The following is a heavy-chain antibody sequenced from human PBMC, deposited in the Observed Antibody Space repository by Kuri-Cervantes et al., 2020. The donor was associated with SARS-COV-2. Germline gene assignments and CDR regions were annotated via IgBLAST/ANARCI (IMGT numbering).Heavy chain of an antibody. Sequence: GSLRLSCAVYGGSFSGYYWSWIRQPPGKGLEWIGEINHSGSTNYNPSLKSRVTISVDTSKNQFSLKLSSVTAADTAVYYCARGASSSWFIYYYYYGMDVWGQGTTVTVSS. J-gene: IGHJ6*02. CDR1: GGSFSGYY. D-gene: IGHD6-13*01. CDR3: ARGASSSWFIYYYYYGMDV. CDR2: INHSGST. V-gene: IGHV4-34*01.